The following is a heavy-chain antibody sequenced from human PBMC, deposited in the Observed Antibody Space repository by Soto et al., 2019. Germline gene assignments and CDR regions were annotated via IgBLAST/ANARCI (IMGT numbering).Heavy chain of an antibody. J-gene: IGHJ4*02. D-gene: IGHD6-19*01. V-gene: IGHV4-59*01. CDR2: IYYSGST. Sequence: LSLTCTVSGGSLSSYYWSWIRQPPGKGLEWIGYIYYSGSTNYNPSLKSRVTISVDTSKNQFSLKLSSVTAADTAVYYCARHSSGYAVDYWGQGTLVTVSS. CDR3: ARHSSGYAVDY. CDR1: GGSLSSYY.